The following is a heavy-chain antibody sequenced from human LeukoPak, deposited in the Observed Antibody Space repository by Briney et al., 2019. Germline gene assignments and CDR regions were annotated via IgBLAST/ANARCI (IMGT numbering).Heavy chain of an antibody. J-gene: IGHJ4*02. CDR2: ISTYNGNT. Sequence: ASVKVSCKASGYTFTSYGFSWVRQAPGQGLEWMGWISTYNGNTNYAQKLQGRVTMTTDTSTSTAYMGLRSLRSDDTAVYYCARSRVTMIVVVTDFDYWGQGTLVTVSS. CDR1: GYTFTSYG. CDR3: ARSRVTMIVVVTDFDY. D-gene: IGHD3-22*01. V-gene: IGHV1-18*01.